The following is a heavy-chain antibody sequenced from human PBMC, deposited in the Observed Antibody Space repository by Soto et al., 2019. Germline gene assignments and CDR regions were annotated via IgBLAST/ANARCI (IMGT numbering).Heavy chain of an antibody. CDR1: GYTFTNYG. V-gene: IGHV1-18*01. CDR2: VSAYNGAR. CDR3: SRGTSIPASGDY. J-gene: IGHJ4*01. Sequence: QVQLVQSGAEVKKPGASVKVSCKASGYTFTNYGINWVRQAPGQGLEWLGGVSAYNGARRYAQRVQARVIMTTDTSTTPAYMELRSLRSYDTAVYYCSRGTSIPASGDYWGQGTLVTVSS. D-gene: IGHD2-2*02.